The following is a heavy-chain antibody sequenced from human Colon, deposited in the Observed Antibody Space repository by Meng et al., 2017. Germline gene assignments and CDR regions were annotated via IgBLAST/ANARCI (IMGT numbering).Heavy chain of an antibody. V-gene: IGHV4-39*01. J-gene: IGHJ5*02. D-gene: IGHD6-19*01. CDR1: GGSISTSGYY. Sequence: QPQLQESGPGLVKPSEALSLTGRVSGGSISTSGYYWGWIRQPPGKGLEWIGSIGHSGVTYYTPSLRSRVTVSIDTSKNQFFLEVTSVTAADTAVYYCVRSSGWVRTGFDPWGQGTLVTVSS. CDR2: IGHSGVT. CDR3: VRSSGWVRTGFDP.